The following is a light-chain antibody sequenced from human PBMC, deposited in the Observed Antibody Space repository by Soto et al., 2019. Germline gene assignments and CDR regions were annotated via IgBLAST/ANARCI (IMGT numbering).Light chain of an antibody. Sequence: QSVLTQPPSVSGAPGQRVTISCTGSSSNIGAGYDVHWYQQLPGTAPKLLIYGNSNRASGVPERFSGSKSGTSASLAITGLQAEDEADYYCQSYDSSLSGYVFGTGTKLTVL. CDR1: SSNIGAGYD. CDR2: GNS. CDR3: QSYDSSLSGYV. J-gene: IGLJ1*01. V-gene: IGLV1-40*01.